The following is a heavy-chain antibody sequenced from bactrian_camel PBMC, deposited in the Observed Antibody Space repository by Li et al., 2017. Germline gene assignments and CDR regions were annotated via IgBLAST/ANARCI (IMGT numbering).Heavy chain of an antibody. CDR2: SIGRGGT. V-gene: IGHV3S53*01. CDR1: GITVGLNC. CDR3: AARKVARGSHFSLGRAPALRRDEYNF. Sequence: GGGSVRPGGSLRLSCASSGITVGLNCMAWFRQAPGKEREGVASIGRGGTRYDYSVEGRFTVSRDNDKNTLALQMNSLKPEDTAMYYCAARKVARGSHFSLGRAPALRRDEYNFWGQETQVTVS. D-gene: IGHD2*01. J-gene: IGHJ4*01.